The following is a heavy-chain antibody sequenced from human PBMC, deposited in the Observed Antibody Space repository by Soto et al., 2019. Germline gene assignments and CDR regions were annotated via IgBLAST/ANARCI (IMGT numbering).Heavy chain of an antibody. J-gene: IGHJ4*02. Sequence: PSETLSLTCTVSGGSISSSSYYWGWIRQPPGRGLEWIGSIYYSGSTYYNPSLKSRVTISVDTSKNQFSLKLSSVTAADTAVYYCASLPLRFLEWLPIHEYYFDYWGQGTLVTVSS. V-gene: IGHV4-39*01. CDR3: ASLPLRFLEWLPIHEYYFDY. D-gene: IGHD3-3*01. CDR2: IYYSGST. CDR1: GGSISSSSYY.